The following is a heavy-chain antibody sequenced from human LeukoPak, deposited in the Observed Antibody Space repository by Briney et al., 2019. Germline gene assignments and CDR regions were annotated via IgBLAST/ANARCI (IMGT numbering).Heavy chain of an antibody. V-gene: IGHV4-4*07. Sequence: PSETLSLTCTVSGGSISSYYWSWIRQPAGKGLEWIGRIYTSGSTNYNPSLKSRVTMSVDTSKNQFSLKLSSVTAADTAVYYCARDHASGTTPWFDPWGQGTLVTVSS. CDR2: IYTSGST. CDR3: ARDHASGTTPWFDP. D-gene: IGHD1-7*01. J-gene: IGHJ5*02. CDR1: GGSISSYY.